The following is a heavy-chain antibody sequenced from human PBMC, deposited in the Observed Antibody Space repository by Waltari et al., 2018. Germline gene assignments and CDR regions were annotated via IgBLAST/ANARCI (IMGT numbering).Heavy chain of an antibody. D-gene: IGHD4-17*01. CDR1: GTRITESP. CDR3: ATGGDYDEYALHYFRGLDV. J-gene: IGHJ6*02. V-gene: IGHV1-24*01. Sequence: QVQLVQSEAEVMKPGASVKVSCKVSGTRITESPIHWGRQAPGKGLEWMGSFDPDDGEGTYAQGVLDRVTMTEDRSTNTAYMELSSLRLEDTAVYYCATGGDYDEYALHYFRGLDVWGQGTTVIVAS. CDR2: FDPDDGEG.